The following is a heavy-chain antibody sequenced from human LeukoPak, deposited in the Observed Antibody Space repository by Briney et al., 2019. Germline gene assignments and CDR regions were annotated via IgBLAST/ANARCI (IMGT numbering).Heavy chain of an antibody. J-gene: IGHJ4*02. CDR3: ARDAPAGGKLDS. CDR2: IFAGGDT. CDR1: GFTVSTNF. D-gene: IGHD4-23*01. V-gene: IGHV3-66*01. Sequence: GGSLRLSCAASGFTVSTNFMNWVRQAPGKGLEWVSVIFAGGDTHYADSVKGRFTISRDNSKNTLYLQMNSLRVEDTALYYCARDAPAGGKLDSWGRGTLVTVSS.